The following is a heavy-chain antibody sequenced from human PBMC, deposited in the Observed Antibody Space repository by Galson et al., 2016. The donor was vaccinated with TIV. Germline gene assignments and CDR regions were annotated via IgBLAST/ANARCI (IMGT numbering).Heavy chain of an antibody. D-gene: IGHD5-24*01. CDR1: GFSFIDYS. CDR3: ARWRGRQSEFDS. V-gene: IGHV3-7*01. J-gene: IGHJ4*02. Sequence: SLRLSCAASGFSFIDYSMSWVRQAPGTGLEWVASMKEEGTEQYNVNAVKGRFAISRDGAGNSVYLQMNSLGVEDTAVYFRARWRGRQSEFDSWGQGTLVTVSA. CDR2: MKEEGTEQ.